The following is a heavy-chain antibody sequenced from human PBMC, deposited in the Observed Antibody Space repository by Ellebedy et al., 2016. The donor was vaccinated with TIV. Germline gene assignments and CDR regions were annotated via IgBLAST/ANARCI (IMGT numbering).Heavy chain of an antibody. V-gene: IGHV7-4-1*02. Sequence: AASVKVSCKASGYSFNSYPMNWVRQAPGQGLEWMGWINTNTGNPSYAQGFTGRFVFSLDTSVSTAYLQISSLKAEDTAFYYCARTRFGSGSYRFDAWGQGTLVTVSS. J-gene: IGHJ5*02. D-gene: IGHD3-10*01. CDR3: ARTRFGSGSYRFDA. CDR2: INTNTGNP. CDR1: GYSFNSYP.